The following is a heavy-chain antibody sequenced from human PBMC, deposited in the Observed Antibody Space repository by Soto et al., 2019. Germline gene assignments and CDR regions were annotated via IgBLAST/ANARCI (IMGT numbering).Heavy chain of an antibody. CDR2: INPNSGGT. Sequence: GASVKVSCKASGYTFTGYYMHWVRQAPGQGLEWMGWINPNSGGTNYAQKFQGRVTMTRDTSISAAYMELSRLRSDDTAVYYCARAGFYYYYGMDVWGQGTTVTVSS. CDR3: ARAGFYYYYGMDV. V-gene: IGHV1-2*02. CDR1: GYTFTGYY. J-gene: IGHJ6*02.